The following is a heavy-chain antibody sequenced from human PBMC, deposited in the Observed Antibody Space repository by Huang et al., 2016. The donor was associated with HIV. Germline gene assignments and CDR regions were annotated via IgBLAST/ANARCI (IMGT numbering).Heavy chain of an antibody. CDR3: ARDFGDTGIAFKAFDL. CDR1: GFAFNTYI. V-gene: IGHV3-21*01. CDR2: MTGRSTYV. D-gene: IGHD5-18*01. Sequence: EVQLVESGGGLVKPGGSLRLSCAASGFAFNTYIMNWFRQAPGKGRGWVSSMTGRSTYVDYAESVECRFTSSRDNAKKLLEMQMNSLRADDTAIFYCARDFGDTGIAFKAFDLWGQGTMVTVSP. J-gene: IGHJ3*01.